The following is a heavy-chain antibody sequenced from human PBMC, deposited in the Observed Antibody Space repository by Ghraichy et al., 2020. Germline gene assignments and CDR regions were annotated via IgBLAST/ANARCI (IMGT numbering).Heavy chain of an antibody. J-gene: IGHJ6*02. CDR2: ITSSSRFK. Sequence: GALRLSCVGSGFTFSDYSMNWVRQSPGKGLEWVSYITSSSRFKSYADSVKGRFTISRNNPQNSLYLEMSSLRDEDTAVYYCARGSTVVRFYYYAGMDVWGQGTTVTVSS. CDR3: ARGSTVVRFYYYAGMDV. V-gene: IGHV3-48*02. CDR1: GFTFSDYS. D-gene: IGHD4-23*01.